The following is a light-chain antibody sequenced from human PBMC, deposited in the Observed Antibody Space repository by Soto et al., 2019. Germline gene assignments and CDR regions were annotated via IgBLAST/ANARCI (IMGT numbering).Light chain of an antibody. CDR3: QQYGSSLSIT. J-gene: IGKJ5*01. CDR2: DAS. Sequence: EIVLTQSPGTLSLSPGERATLSCRASQSVTSNYLAWYQQKPGQAPRLLICDASTRATGIPDRFSGSGSGTDFTLTISRLEPEDFAVYYCQQYGSSLSITFGQGTRLEIK. V-gene: IGKV3-20*01. CDR1: QSVTSNY.